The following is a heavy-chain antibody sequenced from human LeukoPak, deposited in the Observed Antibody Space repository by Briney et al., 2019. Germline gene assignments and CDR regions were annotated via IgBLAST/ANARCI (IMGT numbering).Heavy chain of an antibody. J-gene: IGHJ4*02. CDR1: GGSISGNY. V-gene: IGHV4-59*01. CDR2: IYHTGHT. CDR3: ARVAYYFDY. Sequence: SETLSLTCTVSGGSISGNYWSWIRQPPGEGLEWIGYIYHTGHTHYNPSLKSRVTMSMDTSKSQLSLKMSSVTAADTAVYYCARVAYYFDYWGQGTLVTVSS.